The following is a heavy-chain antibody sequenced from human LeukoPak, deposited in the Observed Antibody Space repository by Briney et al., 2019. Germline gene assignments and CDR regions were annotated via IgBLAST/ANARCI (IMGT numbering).Heavy chain of an antibody. V-gene: IGHV4-59*08. Sequence: SETLSLTCTVSGGSVGSYYWSWIRQPPGKGLEWVGYIYSSGSTNYNPSLKSRVAISLDPSKNQFSLTLSSATAADTAIYYCGRRSGSPRFDYWGQGTLVTVSS. J-gene: IGHJ4*02. CDR2: IYSSGST. CDR1: GGSVGSYY. D-gene: IGHD6-25*01. CDR3: GRRSGSPRFDY.